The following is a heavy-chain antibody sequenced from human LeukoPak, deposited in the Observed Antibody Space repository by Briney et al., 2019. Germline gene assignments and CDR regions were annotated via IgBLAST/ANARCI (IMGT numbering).Heavy chain of an antibody. CDR2: IYTSGST. Sequence: SETLSLTCTVSGVSISSSSYYWRWIRQPAGKGLEWIGRIYTSGSTNYNPSLNSRVTISIDTSKNQFSLSLSSVTAADTAVYYCARVSPSGVWDVWGQGTTVTVSS. V-gene: IGHV4-61*02. D-gene: IGHD3-10*01. CDR1: GVSISSSSYY. CDR3: ARVSPSGVWDV. J-gene: IGHJ6*02.